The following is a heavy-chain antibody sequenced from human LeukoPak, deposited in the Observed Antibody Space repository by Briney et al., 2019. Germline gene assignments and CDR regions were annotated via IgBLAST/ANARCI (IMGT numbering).Heavy chain of an antibody. V-gene: IGHV4-31*03. D-gene: IGHD2-2*01. CDR1: GGSISSGGYY. CDR2: IYYSGST. CDR3: AREGCSSTSCYYGMDV. Sequence: SETLSLTCTVSGGSISSGGYYWSWIRQHPGKGLEWVGYIYYSGSTHYNPSLMSRVTISVDTSKNQFSLKLSSVTAADTAVYYCAREGCSSTSCYYGMDVWGQGTTVTVSS. J-gene: IGHJ6*02.